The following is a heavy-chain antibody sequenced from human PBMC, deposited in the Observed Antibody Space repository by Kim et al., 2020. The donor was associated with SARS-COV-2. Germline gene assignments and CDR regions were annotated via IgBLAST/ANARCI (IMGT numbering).Heavy chain of an antibody. D-gene: IGHD2-15*01. CDR1: GFTFSSYD. CDR2: IGTAGDT. CDR3: ARAGEGCSGGSCYSFDY. J-gene: IGHJ4*02. V-gene: IGHV3-13*01. Sequence: GGSLRLSCAASGFTFSSYDMHWVRQATGKGLEWVSAIGTAGDTYYPGSVKGRFTISRENVKNSLYLQMNSLRAGDTAVYYCARAGEGCSGGSCYSFDYWGQGTLVTVSS.